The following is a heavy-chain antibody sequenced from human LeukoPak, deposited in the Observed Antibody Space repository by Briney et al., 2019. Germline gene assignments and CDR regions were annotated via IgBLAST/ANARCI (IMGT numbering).Heavy chain of an antibody. J-gene: IGHJ3*01. D-gene: IGHD2-15*01. CDR2: INQDGSQK. V-gene: IGHV3-7*01. Sequence: GGSLRLSCAASGFTFDNYWMHWVRQAPGKGLEWVANINQDGSQKYYVESVKGRFTLSRDNAKNSLYLQMNSLRVEGTALYYCAGRTFDVWGQGTMVTVSS. CDR1: GFTFDNYW. CDR3: AGRTFDV.